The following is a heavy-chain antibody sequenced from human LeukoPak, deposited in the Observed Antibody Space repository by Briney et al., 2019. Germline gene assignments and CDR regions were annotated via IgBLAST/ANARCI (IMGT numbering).Heavy chain of an antibody. V-gene: IGHV4-61*05. Sequence: SETLALPCTVPGGAIRSSRSYWSWIRQPPGKRLEWVGYIYYSGSTNYNPSLKSRVTISVDTSKNQFSLKLSSVTAADTAVYYCARQDSGYDSDYYGMDVWGQGTTVTVSS. CDR3: ARQDSGYDSDYYGMDV. J-gene: IGHJ6*02. CDR2: IYYSGST. D-gene: IGHD5-12*01. CDR1: GGAIRSSRSY.